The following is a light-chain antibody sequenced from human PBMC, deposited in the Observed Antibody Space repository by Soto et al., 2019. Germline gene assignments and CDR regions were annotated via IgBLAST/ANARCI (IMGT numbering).Light chain of an antibody. CDR2: GAS. Sequence: EIVLTQSPGTLSLSPGERATLSCRASQSVSSYLAWYQQKPGQAPRLLIYGASSRATGIPDGFSGSGSGTAFTLTISRLEPEDFAVYYCQQYGNSPVTFGQGTKLEIK. V-gene: IGKV3-20*01. CDR3: QQYGNSPVT. J-gene: IGKJ2*01. CDR1: QSVSSY.